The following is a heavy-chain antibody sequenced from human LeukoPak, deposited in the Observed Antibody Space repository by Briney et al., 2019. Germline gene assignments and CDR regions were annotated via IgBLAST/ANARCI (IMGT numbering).Heavy chain of an antibody. Sequence: ASVKVSCKASGYTFTKYYIHWVRQAPGQGLKWMGVINPRGGSTSYAQKFQGRVTMTRDTSTSTVYMGLSSLRSEDTAVYYCARSGSSGWYHFDLWGRGTLVTVSS. J-gene: IGHJ2*01. CDR2: INPRGGST. V-gene: IGHV1-46*01. D-gene: IGHD6-19*01. CDR1: GYTFTKYY. CDR3: ARSGSSGWYHFDL.